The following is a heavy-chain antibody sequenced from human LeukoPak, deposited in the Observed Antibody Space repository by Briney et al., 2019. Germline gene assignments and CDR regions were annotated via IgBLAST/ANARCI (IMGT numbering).Heavy chain of an antibody. CDR2: IYYSGST. J-gene: IGHJ4*02. V-gene: IGHV4-39*01. Sequence: PSETLSLTCSVSGGAISRSTYHWGWIRQSPGKGLEWIGSIYYSGSTYYNPSLKSRVTISVDTSKNQFSLKLSSVTAADTAVYYCARHTIAAAGVFDYWGQGTLVTVSS. CDR3: ARHTIAAAGVFDY. CDR1: GGAISRSTYH. D-gene: IGHD6-13*01.